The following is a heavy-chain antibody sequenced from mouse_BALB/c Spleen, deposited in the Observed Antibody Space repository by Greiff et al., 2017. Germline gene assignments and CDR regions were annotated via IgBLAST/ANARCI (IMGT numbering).Heavy chain of an antibody. D-gene: IGHD2-4*01. V-gene: IGHV3-6*02. Sequence: EVKLQESGPGLVKPSQSLSLTCSVTGYSITSGYYWNWIRQFPGNKLEWMGYISYDGSNNYNPSLKNRISITRDTSKNQFFLKLNSVTTEDTATYYCARWITWYFDVWGAGTTVTVSS. CDR3: ARWITWYFDV. J-gene: IGHJ1*01. CDR1: GYSITSGYY. CDR2: ISYDGSN.